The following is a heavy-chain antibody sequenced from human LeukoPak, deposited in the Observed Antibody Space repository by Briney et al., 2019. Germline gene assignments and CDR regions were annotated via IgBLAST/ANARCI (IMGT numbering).Heavy chain of an antibody. D-gene: IGHD4/OR15-4a*01. V-gene: IGHV3-30*02. CDR1: GFTFSSYG. CDR2: IRYDGSNK. CDR3: AKAAKAYYYYMDV. J-gene: IGHJ6*03. Sequence: GGSLRLSCAASGFTFSSYGMHWVRQAPGKGLEWVAFIRYDGSNKYYADSVKGRFTISRDNSKNTLYLQMNSLRAEDTAVYYCAKAAKAYYYYMDVWGKGTTVTVSS.